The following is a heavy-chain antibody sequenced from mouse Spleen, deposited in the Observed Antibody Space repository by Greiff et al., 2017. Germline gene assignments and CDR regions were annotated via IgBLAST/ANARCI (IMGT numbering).Heavy chain of an antibody. CDR1: GFTFSDAW. J-gene: IGHJ2*01. V-gene: IGHV6-6*01. D-gene: IGHD2-4*01. Sequence: EVQVVESGGGLVQPGGSMKLSCAASGFTFSDAWMDWVRQSPEKGLEWVAEIRNKANNHATYYAVSVKGRFTISRDDSQSSVYLQMNSLRAEDTGIYYCTRRGLRREFDYWGQGTTLTVSS. CDR3: TRRGLRREFDY. CDR2: IRNKANNHAT.